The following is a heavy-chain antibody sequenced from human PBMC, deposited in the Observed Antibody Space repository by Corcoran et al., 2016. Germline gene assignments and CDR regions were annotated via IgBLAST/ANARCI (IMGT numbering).Heavy chain of an antibody. J-gene: IGHJ4*02. CDR1: GFTVSSNY. CDR2: LYSDGST. Sequence: EVQLVESGGGLIQPGGSLRLSCAAFGFTVSSNYMSWVRQAPGKGLEWVSVLYSDGSTYYADSVKGRFTISRDNSKNTLYLQMNSLSAEDTAVYYWARAPYDSNGYTANFDYWGQGTLVTVSS. V-gene: IGHV3-53*01. D-gene: IGHD3-22*01. CDR3: ARAPYDSNGYTANFDY.